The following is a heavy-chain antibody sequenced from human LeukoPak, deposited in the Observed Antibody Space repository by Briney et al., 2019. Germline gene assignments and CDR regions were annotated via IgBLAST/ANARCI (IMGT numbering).Heavy chain of an antibody. J-gene: IGHJ4*02. D-gene: IGHD6-6*01. V-gene: IGHV3-21*01. Sequence: GGSLRLSCVASGFSFSSYSMNWVRQAPGKGLEWVSTISSGTGSYIYYADSVRGRLTISRDNAKNSLYLQMNSLRAEDTAVYYCARCSGVFGSSGYWGQGTLVTVSS. CDR2: ISSGTGSYI. CDR1: GFSFSSYS. CDR3: ARCSGVFGSSGY.